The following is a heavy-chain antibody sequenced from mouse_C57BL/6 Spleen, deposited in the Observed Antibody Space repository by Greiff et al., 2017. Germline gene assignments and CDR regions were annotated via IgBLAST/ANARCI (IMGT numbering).Heavy chain of an antibody. Sequence: EVQLQESGPELVKPGASVKIPCKASGYTFTDYNMDWVKQSHGKSLEWIGDINPNNGGTIYNQKFKGKATLTVDKSSSTAYMELRSLTSEDTAVYYCARGSSSGFDYWGQGTTLTVSS. CDR1: GYTFTDYN. J-gene: IGHJ2*01. V-gene: IGHV1-18*01. CDR2: INPNNGGT. CDR3: ARGSSSGFDY. D-gene: IGHD1-1*01.